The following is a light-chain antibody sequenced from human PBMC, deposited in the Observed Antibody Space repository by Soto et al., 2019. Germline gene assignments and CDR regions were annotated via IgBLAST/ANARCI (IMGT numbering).Light chain of an antibody. CDR2: KAS. Sequence: DLQMTQSPSTLSASVGDRVTITCRASQSISSWLAWYQQKPGKAPKLLIYKASSLESGVPSRFSGSGSGTEFTLTISSLQPEDFATYYCQQYNSDSWTFGQGTKVEIK. CDR3: QQYNSDSWT. J-gene: IGKJ1*01. CDR1: QSISSW. V-gene: IGKV1-5*03.